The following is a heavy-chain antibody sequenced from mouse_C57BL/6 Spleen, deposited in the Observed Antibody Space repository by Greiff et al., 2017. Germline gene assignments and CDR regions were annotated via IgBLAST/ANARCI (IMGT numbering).Heavy chain of an antibody. CDR3: ARPEGYDKYFDG. Sequence: VQLQQSGPELVKPGASVKISCKASGYTFTDYYMNWVKQSHGKSLEWIGDINPNNGGTSYNQKFKGKATLTVDKSSSTAYMELRSLTSEDSAVYYCARPEGYDKYFDGWGTGTTVTVSS. V-gene: IGHV1-26*01. J-gene: IGHJ1*03. CDR2: INPNNGGT. D-gene: IGHD2-2*01. CDR1: GYTFTDYY.